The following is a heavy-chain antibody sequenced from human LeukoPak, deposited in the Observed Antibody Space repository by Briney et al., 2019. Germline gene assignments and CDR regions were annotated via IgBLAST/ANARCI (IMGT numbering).Heavy chain of an antibody. J-gene: IGHJ4*02. CDR1: GGTFSSYA. CDR3: ARGVYCGGDCYLYCDY. Sequence: ASVKVSCKASGGTFSSYAISWVRQAPGQGLEWMGRIIPIFGTANYAQKFQGRVTITTDESTSTAYMELSSLRSEDTAVYYCARGVYCGGDCYLYCDYWGQGTLVTVSS. D-gene: IGHD2-21*02. CDR2: IIPIFGTA. V-gene: IGHV1-69*05.